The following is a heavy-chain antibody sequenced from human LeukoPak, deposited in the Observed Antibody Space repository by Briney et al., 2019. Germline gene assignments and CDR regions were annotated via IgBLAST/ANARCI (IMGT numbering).Heavy chain of an antibody. V-gene: IGHV1-69*13. J-gene: IGHJ4*02. CDR1: GGTFSSYA. D-gene: IGHD3-10*01. Sequence: SVKVSCKASGGTFSSYAISWVRQAPGQGLEWMGGIIPIFGTANYAQKFQGRVTITADESTSTAYMELSSLRSEDTAVYCCVYGSGSYYPKALDYWGQGTLVTVSS. CDR2: IIPIFGTA. CDR3: VYGSGSYYPKALDY.